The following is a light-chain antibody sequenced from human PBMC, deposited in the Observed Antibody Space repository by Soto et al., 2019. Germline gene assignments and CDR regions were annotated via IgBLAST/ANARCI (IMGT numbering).Light chain of an antibody. CDR1: SGAVTSGNY. CDR2: STN. CDR3: LLYYGGQLGV. Sequence: QAVVTQEPSLTVSPGGTVTLTCATSSGAVTSGNYPNWFQQKPGQAPRALIYSTNHKYSWTPARFSGSLLGGKAALTLSGVQPEDEAGYYCLLYYGGQLGVFGGGTKLTVL. V-gene: IGLV7-43*01. J-gene: IGLJ2*01.